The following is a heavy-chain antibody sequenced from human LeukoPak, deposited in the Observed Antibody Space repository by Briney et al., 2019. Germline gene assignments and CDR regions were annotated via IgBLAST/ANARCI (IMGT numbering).Heavy chain of an antibody. Sequence: SETLSLTCSVSGGSTNSYYWSWIRQSGGKGLEWIGRIYSSGSTVYNPSLNSRLTMSIDTSKNQFSLTLKSVTATDTAVYYCARVKASSTSWTFDQWGQGALVTVSS. CDR2: IYSSGST. J-gene: IGHJ4*02. D-gene: IGHD2-2*01. CDR3: ARVKASSTSWTFDQ. V-gene: IGHV4-4*07. CDR1: GGSTNSYY.